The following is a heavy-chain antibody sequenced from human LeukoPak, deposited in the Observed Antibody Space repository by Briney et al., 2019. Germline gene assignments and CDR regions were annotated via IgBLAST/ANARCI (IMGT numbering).Heavy chain of an antibody. J-gene: IGHJ1*01. CDR1: GGSFSGYY. Sequence: SETLSLTCAAYGGSFSGYYWSWIRQPPGKGLEWIGEINHSGSTNYNPSLKSRVTISVDTSKNQFSLKLSSVTAADTAVYYCARGRLGSSGWWEYFQHWGQGTLVTVSS. V-gene: IGHV4-34*01. CDR2: INHSGST. CDR3: ARGRLGSSGWWEYFQH. D-gene: IGHD6-19*01.